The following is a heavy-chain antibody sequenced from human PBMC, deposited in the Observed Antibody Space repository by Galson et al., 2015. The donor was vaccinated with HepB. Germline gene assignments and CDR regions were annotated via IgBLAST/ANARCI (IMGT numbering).Heavy chain of an antibody. V-gene: IGHV3-74*01. Sequence: SLRLSCAASGFTFSSYWMYWVRQAPGKGLVWVSRINSDGSTTTYADSVKGRFTISRDNAKNTLYLQMNSLRAEDTAVYYCARVPLGVVPQSANWFDPWGQGTLVTVSS. J-gene: IGHJ5*02. CDR1: GFTFSSYW. CDR2: INSDGSTT. CDR3: ARVPLGVVPQSANWFDP. D-gene: IGHD3-16*01.